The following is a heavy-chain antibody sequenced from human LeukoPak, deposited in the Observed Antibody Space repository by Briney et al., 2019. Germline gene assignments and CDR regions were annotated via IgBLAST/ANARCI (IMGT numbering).Heavy chain of an antibody. CDR1: GGTFSSYA. CDR2: ISADNYNT. CDR3: ARDRRGYSAYDGEGFDF. Sequence: ASVKVSCKASGGTFSSYAISWVRQAPGRGLEWMGWISADNYNTKYTQKLQGRVTMTVDRSAGTAYVELTSLRSDDTAVYFCARDRRGYSAYDGEGFDFWGQGTLVTVSS. J-gene: IGHJ5*01. D-gene: IGHD5-12*01. V-gene: IGHV1-18*01.